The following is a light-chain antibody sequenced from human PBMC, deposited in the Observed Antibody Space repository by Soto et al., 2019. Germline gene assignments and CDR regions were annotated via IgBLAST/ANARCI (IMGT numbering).Light chain of an antibody. CDR2: AAS. J-gene: IGKJ1*01. CDR3: QQAYRTPWT. CDR1: ENIGLS. Sequence: DIQMTQSPTSLSASIGDRVTLTCRASENIGLSLNWLQKKPGRAPQLLIYAASRLHSGVPSRFSGSGSGTDFTFTISSLQPEDFATYFCQQAYRTPWTFGQGTKVDIK. V-gene: IGKV1-39*01.